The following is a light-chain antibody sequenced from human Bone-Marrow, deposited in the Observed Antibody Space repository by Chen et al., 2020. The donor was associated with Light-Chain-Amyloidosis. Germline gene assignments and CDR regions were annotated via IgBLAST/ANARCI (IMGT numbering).Light chain of an antibody. J-gene: IGLJ3*02. Sequence: SYVLTQPSSVSVAPGQTATIACGGNNIGATSVHWYQQTPGQAPLLVVYDDSDRPSGIPGLLSCSKAGNPATLTISRVEAGDEASYYCQVWDSSSDRPVFGGGTKLTVL. CDR3: QVWDSSSDRPV. V-gene: IGLV3-21*02. CDR2: DDS. CDR1: NIGATS.